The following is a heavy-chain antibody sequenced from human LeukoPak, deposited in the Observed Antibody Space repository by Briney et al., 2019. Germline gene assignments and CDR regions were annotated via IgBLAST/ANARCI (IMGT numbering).Heavy chain of an antibody. V-gene: IGHV3-48*04. CDR3: ARLTIYDDTDY. D-gene: IGHD3-3*01. CDR1: QLIFSKYG. Sequence: PGGSLRLSCTGSQLIFSKYGLNWVRQSPGKGLEWISSITRSSSNIDYADSVRGRFTISRDNAKNSLFLHMNSLRVEDTAVYYCARLTIYDDTDYWGQGTLVTVSS. J-gene: IGHJ4*02. CDR2: ITRSSSNI.